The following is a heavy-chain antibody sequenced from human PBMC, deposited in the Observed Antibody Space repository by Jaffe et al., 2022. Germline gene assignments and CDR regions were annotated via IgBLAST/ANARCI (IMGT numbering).Heavy chain of an antibody. V-gene: IGHV4-61*02. CDR3: ARDLAPEKYYDILTGYPDRYWYFDL. CDR2: IYTSGST. D-gene: IGHD3-9*01. Sequence: QVQLQESGPGLVKPSQTLSLTCTVSGGSISSGSYYWSWIRQPAGKGLEWIGRIYTSGSTNYNPSLKSRVTISVDTSKNQFSLKLSSVTAADTAVYYCARDLAPEKYYDILTGYPDRYWYFDLWGRGTLVTVSS. J-gene: IGHJ2*01. CDR1: GGSISSGSYY.